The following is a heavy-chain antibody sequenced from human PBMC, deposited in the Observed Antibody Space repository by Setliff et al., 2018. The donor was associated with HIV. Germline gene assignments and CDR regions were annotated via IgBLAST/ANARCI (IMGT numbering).Heavy chain of an antibody. D-gene: IGHD1-26*01. CDR2: INHSGST. CDR3: ARRSGSYHYYFDF. Sequence: SETLSLTCAVYGGSFSGYYWNWIRQPPGKGLEWIGEINHSGSTNYNPSLKSRVSISVDTSKNQFSLNLTSVTAADTAVYYCARRSGSYHYYFDFWGQGTLVTVSS. CDR1: GGSFSGYY. J-gene: IGHJ4*02. V-gene: IGHV4-34*01.